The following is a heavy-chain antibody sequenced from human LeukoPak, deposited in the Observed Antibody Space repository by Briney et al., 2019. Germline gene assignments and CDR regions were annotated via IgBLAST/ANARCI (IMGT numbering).Heavy chain of an antibody. CDR2: IYSGGST. CDR3: ASDDGVGTTGWFDY. CDR1: GFTVSSNY. J-gene: IGHJ4*02. V-gene: IGHV3-53*01. D-gene: IGHD1-1*01. Sequence: GGSLRLSCEASGFTVSSNYMSWVRQAPGKGLEWVSVIYSGGSTYYADSVKGRFTISRDNFKNTLFLQMNSLRTEDTAVCYCASDDGVGTTGWFDYWGPGALVTASS.